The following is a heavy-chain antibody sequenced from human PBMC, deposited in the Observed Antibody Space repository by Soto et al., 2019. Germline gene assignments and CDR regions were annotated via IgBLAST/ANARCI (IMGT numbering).Heavy chain of an antibody. J-gene: IGHJ5*02. CDR1: GYTFTSYD. V-gene: IGHV1-8*01. Sequence: QVQLVQSGAEVKKPGASVKVSCKASGYTFTSYDINWVRQATGQGLEWMGWMNPNSGNTGYAQKFQGRGTMTRNTSISTAYMDLSSLRSEDTAVYYCARGGEDCSGGSCYLWCDPWGQGTLVTVSS. CDR3: ARGGEDCSGGSCYLWCDP. CDR2: MNPNSGNT. D-gene: IGHD2-15*01.